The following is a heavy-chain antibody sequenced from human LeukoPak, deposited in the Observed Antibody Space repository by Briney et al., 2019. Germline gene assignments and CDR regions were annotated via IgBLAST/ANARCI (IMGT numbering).Heavy chain of an antibody. J-gene: IGHJ4*02. Sequence: ASVKVSCKASGYTFIGFYMHWIRQDPGQGLEWMGWINPDSGATNYAQNFQGRVTVTRDTSLTTVYMELTGLRSDDTALYYCARAGLRWKRQAHYFDYWGPGTLVTVPP. CDR3: ARAGLRWKRQAHYFDY. D-gene: IGHD1-1*01. V-gene: IGHV1-2*02. CDR2: INPDSGAT. CDR1: GYTFIGFY.